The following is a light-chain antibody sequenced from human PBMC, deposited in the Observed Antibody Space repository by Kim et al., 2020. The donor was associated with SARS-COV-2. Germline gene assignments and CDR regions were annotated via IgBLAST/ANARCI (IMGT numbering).Light chain of an antibody. J-gene: IGLJ3*02. CDR1: RGTIASNY. Sequence: KTVTITCTRDRGTIASNYVQWYQQRPGSSPTPVIYEDTHRPSGVPDRFSGSIDSSSNSASLTISGLKTEDEADYYCQSFDRDTQVFGGGTKLTVL. CDR3: QSFDRDTQV. CDR2: EDT. V-gene: IGLV6-57*01.